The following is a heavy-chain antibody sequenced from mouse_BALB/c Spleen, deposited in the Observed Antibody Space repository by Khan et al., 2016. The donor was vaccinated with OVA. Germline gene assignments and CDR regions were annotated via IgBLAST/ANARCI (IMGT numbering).Heavy chain of an antibody. CDR2: MNTYTGEP. CDR1: GYTFKDYV. V-gene: IGHV9-3-1*01. Sequence: QIQLVQSGPELKKPGETVKISCKAFGYTFKDYVMNWVKQSPGEGLKWMGWMNTYTGEPTYADDFEGRFAFSLETSANTAYLHISSLKDEDTATYFCGRFHGGYWGQGTALTVSS. J-gene: IGHJ2*01. CDR3: GRFHGGY.